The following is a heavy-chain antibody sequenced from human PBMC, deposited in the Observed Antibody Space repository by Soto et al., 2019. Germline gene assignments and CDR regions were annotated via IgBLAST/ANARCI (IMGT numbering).Heavy chain of an antibody. J-gene: IGHJ4*02. V-gene: IGHV1-3*01. CDR2: INAGNGNT. Sequence: ASVKVSCKASGYTFSSYAMHWVRQAPGQRLEWMGWINAGNGNTKYSQKFQGRVTITRDTSTSTVYMELSSLRSEDTAVYYCASHSMVRAQFDYWGQGTPVTVSS. D-gene: IGHD3-10*01. CDR3: ASHSMVRAQFDY. CDR1: GYTFSSYA.